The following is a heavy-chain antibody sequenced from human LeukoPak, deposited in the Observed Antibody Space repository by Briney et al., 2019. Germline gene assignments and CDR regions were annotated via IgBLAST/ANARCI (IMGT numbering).Heavy chain of an antibody. D-gene: IGHD6-6*01. CDR1: GGTFSSYA. J-gene: IGHJ5*02. Sequence: ASVKVSCKASGGTFSSYAISWVRQAPGQGLKWMGGIIPIFGTANYAQKFQGRVTITADESTSTAYMELSSLRSEDTAVYFCARASSSEENWFDPWGQGTLVTVSS. V-gene: IGHV1-69*13. CDR3: ARASSSEENWFDP. CDR2: IIPIFGTA.